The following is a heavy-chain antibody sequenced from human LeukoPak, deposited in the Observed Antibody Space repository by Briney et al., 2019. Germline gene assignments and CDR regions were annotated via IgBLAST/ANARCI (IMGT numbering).Heavy chain of an antibody. CDR1: GGSISSSNYY. Sequence: PSETLSLTCTVSGGSISSSNYYWGWIRQPPGKGLEWIGTIYYRGSAYYNPSLKSRVTISVDTSKNQFSLRLSSVTAADTAVYYCVGQSMRDSGAFYDFHYWGQGTLVTVSS. CDR2: IYYRGSA. V-gene: IGHV4-39*01. D-gene: IGHD3-22*01. CDR3: VGQSMRDSGAFYDFHY. J-gene: IGHJ4*02.